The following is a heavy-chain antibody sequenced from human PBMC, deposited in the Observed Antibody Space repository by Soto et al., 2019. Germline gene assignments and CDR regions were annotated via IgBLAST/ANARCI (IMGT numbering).Heavy chain of an antibody. V-gene: IGHV1-46*03. CDR3: ARDGYYSPGGLFRDYYFDY. Sequence: ASVKVSCKASGYTFTSYYMHWVRQAPGQGLEWMGIINPSGGSTSYAQKFQGRVTMTRDTSTSTVYMELSRMRSEDTAVYYCARDGYYSPGGLFRDYYFDYWGQGSLVTVSS. CDR2: INPSGGST. CDR1: GYTFTSYY. J-gene: IGHJ4*02. D-gene: IGHD5-12*01.